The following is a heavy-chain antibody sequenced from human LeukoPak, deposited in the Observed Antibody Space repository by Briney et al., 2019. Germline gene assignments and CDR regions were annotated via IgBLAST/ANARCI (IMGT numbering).Heavy chain of an antibody. Sequence: PGGSLRLSCAASGFTFSSYSMNWVRQAPGKGLEWVSYISTSSSTIYYADPVKGRFTTSRDNAKNSLYLQMNSLRDEDTAMYYCAREAWQQLVPGYWGQGTLVTVSS. J-gene: IGHJ4*02. V-gene: IGHV3-48*02. CDR2: ISTSSSTI. CDR1: GFTFSSYS. CDR3: AREAWQQLVPGY. D-gene: IGHD6-13*01.